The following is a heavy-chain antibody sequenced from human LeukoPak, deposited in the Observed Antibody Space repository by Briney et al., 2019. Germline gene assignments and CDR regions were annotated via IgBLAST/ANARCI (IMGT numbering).Heavy chain of an antibody. D-gene: IGHD2-21*01. CDR1: GGSISSNSNY. CDR2: ISYGGST. V-gene: IGHV4-39*01. Sequence: SETLSLTCTVSGGSISSNSNYWAWIRQPPGGGLEWIGSISYGGSTYYSPSLESRVTISVDTSKNQFSLKLSSVTAADTAVYYCARQALWFFDHWGQGTLVTVSS. J-gene: IGHJ4*02. CDR3: ARQALWFFDH.